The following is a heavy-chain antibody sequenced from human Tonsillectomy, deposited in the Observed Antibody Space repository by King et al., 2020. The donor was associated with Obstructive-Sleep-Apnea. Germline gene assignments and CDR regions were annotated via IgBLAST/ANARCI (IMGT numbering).Heavy chain of an antibody. CDR3: ARRIDRGRCGGDCYPDY. V-gene: IGHV5-51*01. Sequence: QLVQSGAEVKKPGESLKISCKGSGYSFTSYWIGWGRQMPGESLELVGSIYSGDSDTRVSPSFQGLVTISADKSISTAYLQWSSLKASDTAMYYCARRIDRGRCGGDCYPDYWGQGTLVTVSS. J-gene: IGHJ4*02. D-gene: IGHD2-21*02. CDR1: GYSFTSYW. CDR2: IYSGDSDT.